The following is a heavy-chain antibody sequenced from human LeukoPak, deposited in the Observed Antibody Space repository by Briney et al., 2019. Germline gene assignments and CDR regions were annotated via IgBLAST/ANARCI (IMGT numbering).Heavy chain of an antibody. V-gene: IGHV4-31*03. J-gene: IGHJ4*02. D-gene: IGHD3-3*01. Sequence: PSQTLSLTCTVSGGSISSGGYYWSWIRQHPGKGLEWIGYIYYSGSTNYNPSLKSRVTISVDTSKNQFSLKLSSVTAADTAVYYCAGGYDFWSGYYTPSHWGQGTLVTVSS. CDR1: GGSISSGGYY. CDR3: AGGYDFWSGYYTPSH. CDR2: IYYSGST.